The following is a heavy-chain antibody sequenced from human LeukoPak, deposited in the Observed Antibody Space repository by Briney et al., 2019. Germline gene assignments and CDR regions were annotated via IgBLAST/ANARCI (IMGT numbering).Heavy chain of an antibody. D-gene: IGHD3-10*01. CDR3: ARTLVRGQLRPRLFDY. V-gene: IGHV1-18*04. CDR1: GYTFTGYY. CDR2: ISGSNGNT. Sequence: ASVKLSCKASGYTFTGYYMHWVRQAPGQGLEWMGWISGSNGNTNYAQKLQGRVTMTTDTSTGTAYMELRSLRSDDTAVYYCARTLVRGQLRPRLFDYWGQGTLVTVSS. J-gene: IGHJ4*02.